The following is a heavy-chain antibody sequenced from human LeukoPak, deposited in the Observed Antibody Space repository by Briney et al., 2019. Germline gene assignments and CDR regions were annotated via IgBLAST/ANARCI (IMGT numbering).Heavy chain of an antibody. CDR2: ISGSGGST. D-gene: IGHD3-10*01. CDR1: ELTFSRYA. V-gene: IGHV3-23*01. J-gene: IGHJ4*02. CDR3: AKDLMVQGVIITPLFDY. Sequence: GGALRLSCAASELTFSRYAMSWVRQAPGKGLEWVSAISGSGGSTYYADSVKGRFTISRDNSKNTLYLQMNSLRAEDTAVYYCAKDLMVQGVIITPLFDYWGQGTLVTVSS.